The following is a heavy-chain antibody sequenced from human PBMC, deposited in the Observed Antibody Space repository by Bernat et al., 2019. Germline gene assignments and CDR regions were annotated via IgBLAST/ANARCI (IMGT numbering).Heavy chain of an antibody. D-gene: IGHD4-17*01. CDR2: ISNDGRTT. CDR1: GFTFSSYW. J-gene: IGHJ4*02. V-gene: IGHV3-74*01. Sequence: EVQLVQSGGGLVQPGGSLRLSCAASGFTFSSYWMHWVRQAPGKGLVWVSRISNDGRTTRYADTVKGRFTISRDNAKNTLYLQMNSLRVEDTAVYYCTKGYGDYDEDWGQGTLVTVSS. CDR3: TKGYGDYDED.